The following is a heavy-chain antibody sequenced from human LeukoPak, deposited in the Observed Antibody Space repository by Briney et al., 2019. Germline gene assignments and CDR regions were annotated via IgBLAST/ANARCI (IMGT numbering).Heavy chain of an antibody. V-gene: IGHV1-18*01. Sequence: VASVKVSCKASGYTFTSYGISWVRQAPGQGLEWMGWISTYNGNTNYAQKLQGRVTMTTDTSTSIAYMELRSLRSDDTAVYYCAREGSPFYYYYMDVWGKGTTVTVSS. J-gene: IGHJ6*03. CDR3: AREGSPFYYYYMDV. CDR2: ISTYNGNT. D-gene: IGHD2-15*01. CDR1: GYTFTSYG.